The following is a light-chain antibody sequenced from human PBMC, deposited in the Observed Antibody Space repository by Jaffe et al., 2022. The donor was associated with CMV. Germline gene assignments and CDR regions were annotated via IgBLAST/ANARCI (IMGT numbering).Light chain of an antibody. J-gene: IGKJ5*01. V-gene: IGKV3-11*01. CDR2: DAS. CDR1: QSVSNY. Sequence: EIVLTQSPATLSLSPGERATLSCRASQSVSNYLAWYQQKPGQAPRLLIYDASNRATDIPARFSGSGSGTDFTLTISGLEPEDFAVYYCQQRSNWPITFGQGTRLEIK. CDR3: QQRSNWPIT.